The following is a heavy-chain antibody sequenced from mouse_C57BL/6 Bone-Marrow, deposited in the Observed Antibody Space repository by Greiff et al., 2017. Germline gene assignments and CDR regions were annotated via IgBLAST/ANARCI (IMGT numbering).Heavy chain of an antibody. CDR3: ARWDYGSSPWFAY. D-gene: IGHD1-1*01. V-gene: IGHV5-4*01. CDR1: GFTFSSYA. Sequence: EVQRVESGGGLVKPGGSLKLSCAASGFTFSSYAMSWVRQTPEKRLEWVATISDGGSYTYYPDNVKGRFTISRDNAKNNLYLQMSHLKSEDTAMYYCARWDYGSSPWFAYWGQGTLVTVSA. J-gene: IGHJ3*01. CDR2: ISDGGSYT.